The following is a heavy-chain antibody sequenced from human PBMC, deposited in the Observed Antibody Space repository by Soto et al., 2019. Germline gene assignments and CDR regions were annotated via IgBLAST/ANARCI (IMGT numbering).Heavy chain of an antibody. J-gene: IGHJ6*02. Sequence: QVQLVQSGAEVKKPGSSVKVSCKASGGTFSSYAISWVRQAPGQGLEWMGGIIPIFGTANYAQKFQGRVTITADESTSTAYMELSSLRSEDTAVYYCARDPRSLIFGVVTPSDYGMDVWGQGTTVTVSS. CDR3: ARDPRSLIFGVVTPSDYGMDV. CDR2: IIPIFGTA. D-gene: IGHD3-3*01. V-gene: IGHV1-69*12. CDR1: GGTFSSYA.